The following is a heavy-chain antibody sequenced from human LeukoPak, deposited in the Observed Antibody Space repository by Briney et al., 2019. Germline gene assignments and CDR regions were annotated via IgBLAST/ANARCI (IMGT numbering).Heavy chain of an antibody. V-gene: IGHV3-23*01. CDR3: AKDLQRRTIAVSDDNWFDP. CDR1: GFTFSSYG. Sequence: GGTLRLSCAAPGFTFSSYGVSWVRQATGKGLEWVSAISGSGGSTYYADSVKGRFTISRDNSKNTLYLQMNSLRAEDTAVYYCAKDLQRRTIAVSDDNWFDPWGQGTLVTVSS. D-gene: IGHD2-15*01. CDR2: ISGSGGST. J-gene: IGHJ5*02.